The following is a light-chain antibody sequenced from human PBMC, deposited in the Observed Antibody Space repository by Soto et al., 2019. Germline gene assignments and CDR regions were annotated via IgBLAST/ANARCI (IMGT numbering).Light chain of an antibody. V-gene: IGLV1-40*01. Sequence: VLTQPPSVSGAPGQRVTISCTGSSSNIGAGYDVHWYQQLPGTAPKLLIYGNSNRPSGVPDRFSGSKSGTSASLAITGLQAEDEADYYCQSYDSSLGGSGVFGGGTKLTVL. CDR2: GNS. CDR1: SSNIGAGYD. J-gene: IGLJ2*01. CDR3: QSYDSSLGGSGV.